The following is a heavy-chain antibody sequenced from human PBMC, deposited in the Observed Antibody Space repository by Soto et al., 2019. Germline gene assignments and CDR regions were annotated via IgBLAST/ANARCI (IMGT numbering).Heavy chain of an antibody. CDR3: ARVGWDCSSTSCYDY. D-gene: IGHD2-2*01. Sequence: GGSLILSCAASGFTFSSYWMSWVRQAPGKGLEWVANIKQDGSEKYYVDSVKGRFTISRDNAKNSLYLQMNSLRAEDTAVYYCARVGWDCSSTSCYDYWGQGTLVTVSS. CDR2: IKQDGSEK. J-gene: IGHJ4*02. CDR1: GFTFSSYW. V-gene: IGHV3-7*01.